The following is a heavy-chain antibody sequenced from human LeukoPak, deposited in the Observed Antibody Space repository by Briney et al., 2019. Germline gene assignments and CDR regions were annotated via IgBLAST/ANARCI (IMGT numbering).Heavy chain of an antibody. D-gene: IGHD5-24*01. CDR1: GFTVSSNY. CDR2: IYSGGGT. Sequence: GGSLRLSCAASGFTVSSNYMSWVRQAPGKGLEWVSVIYSGGGTYYAHSVKGRFTISRDNSKNTLYLQMNSLRAEDTAVYYCARGASRDGSGYWGQGTLVTVSS. CDR3: ARGASRDGSGY. J-gene: IGHJ4*02. V-gene: IGHV3-66*01.